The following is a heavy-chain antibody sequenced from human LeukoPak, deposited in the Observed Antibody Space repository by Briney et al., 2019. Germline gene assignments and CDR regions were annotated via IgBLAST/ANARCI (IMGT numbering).Heavy chain of an antibody. CDR1: GFTFSSYS. CDR2: ISSSSSYI. Sequence: GGSLRRSCAASGFTFSSYSMNWVRQAPGKGLEWVSCISSSSSYIYYADSVKGRFTISRDNAKNSLYLQMNSLRAEDTAVYYCARAHNWKYGSFDFWGQGTLVTVSS. V-gene: IGHV3-21*01. CDR3: ARAHNWKYGSFDF. D-gene: IGHD1-7*01. J-gene: IGHJ4*02.